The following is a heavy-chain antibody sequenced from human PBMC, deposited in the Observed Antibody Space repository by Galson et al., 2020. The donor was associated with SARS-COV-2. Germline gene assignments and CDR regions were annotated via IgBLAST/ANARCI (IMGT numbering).Heavy chain of an antibody. J-gene: IGHJ4*02. D-gene: IGHD3-10*01. CDR1: GYTFTSYG. Sequence: ASVKVSCKASGYTFTSYGITWVRQAPGQGLEWMGWISNYNGNTNYAQKLQGRVTMTTDRSTSTAYMELWSLGSDDTAVYFCARATYHSASGNFFPSDWGQGTLVTVSS. CDR3: ARATYHSASGNFFPSD. V-gene: IGHV1-18*01. CDR2: ISNYNGNT.